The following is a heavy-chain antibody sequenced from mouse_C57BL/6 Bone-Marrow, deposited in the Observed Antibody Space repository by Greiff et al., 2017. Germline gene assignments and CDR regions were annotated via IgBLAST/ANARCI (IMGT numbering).Heavy chain of an antibody. J-gene: IGHJ2*01. CDR1: GYTFTDYY. CDR2: IYPGSGNT. CDR3: ARVPIYYDYDDGGFDY. Sequence: QVQLKESGAELVRPGASVKLSCKASGYTFTDYYINWVKQRPGQGLEWIARIYPGSGNTYYNEKFKGKATLTAEKSSSPAYMQLSSLTSEDSAVYFCARVPIYYDYDDGGFDYWGQGTTLTVSS. V-gene: IGHV1-76*01. D-gene: IGHD2-4*01.